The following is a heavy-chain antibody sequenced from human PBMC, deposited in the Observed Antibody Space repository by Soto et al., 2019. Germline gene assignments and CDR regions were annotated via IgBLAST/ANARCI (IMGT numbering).Heavy chain of an antibody. CDR2: ISSSSSYI. J-gene: IGHJ4*02. CDR1: GFTFSSYS. CDR3: ARRRDYDFWSGPIDY. D-gene: IGHD3-3*01. V-gene: IGHV3-21*01. Sequence: GGSLRLSCAASGFTFSSYSMNWVRQAPGKGLEWVSSISSSSSYIYYADSVKGRFTISRDNAKNSLYLQMNSLRAEDTAVYYCARRRDYDFWSGPIDYWGQGTLVTVSS.